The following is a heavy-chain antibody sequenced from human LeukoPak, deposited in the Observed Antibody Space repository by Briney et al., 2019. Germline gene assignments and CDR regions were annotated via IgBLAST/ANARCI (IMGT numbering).Heavy chain of an antibody. Sequence: ASVKVSCKASGYTFTSYGISWVRQAPGQGLEWMGWISAYNGNTNYAQKLQGRVTMTTDTSTSTAYMELRSLRSDDTAVYYCARAASRVVPAARGGNWFDPWGQGTLVTVSS. CDR1: GYTFTSYG. V-gene: IGHV1-18*01. J-gene: IGHJ5*02. CDR2: ISAYNGNT. D-gene: IGHD2-2*01. CDR3: ARAASRVVPAARGGNWFDP.